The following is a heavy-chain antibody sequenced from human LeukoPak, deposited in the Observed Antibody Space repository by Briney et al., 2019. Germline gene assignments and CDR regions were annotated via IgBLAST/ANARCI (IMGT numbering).Heavy chain of an antibody. V-gene: IGHV1-69*04. CDR1: GYTFTSYD. CDR2: IIPILGIA. CDR3: ARDDSEGPYYDILKGAFDI. J-gene: IGHJ3*02. Sequence: ASVKVSCKASGYTFTSYDINWVRQATGQGLEWMGRIIPILGIANYAQKFQGRVTITADKSTSTAYMELSSLRSEDTAVYYCARDDSEGPYYDILKGAFDIWGQGTMVTVSS. D-gene: IGHD3-9*01.